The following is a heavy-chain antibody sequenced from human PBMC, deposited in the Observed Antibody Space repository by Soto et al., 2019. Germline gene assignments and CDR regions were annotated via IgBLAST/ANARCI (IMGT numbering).Heavy chain of an antibody. D-gene: IGHD3-9*01. CDR2: ISSSGAST. CDR1: GFTFTNYA. J-gene: IGHJ4*02. Sequence: GGSLRLSCAPSGFTFTNYAMNWGRQAPGKGLEWVSGISSSGASTYYSDSVKGRFTVSRDSSKNTLSLQMNSLKAEDTAVYYCAKNQLTFFDYWGQGTLVTVS. V-gene: IGHV3-23*01. CDR3: AKNQLTFFDY.